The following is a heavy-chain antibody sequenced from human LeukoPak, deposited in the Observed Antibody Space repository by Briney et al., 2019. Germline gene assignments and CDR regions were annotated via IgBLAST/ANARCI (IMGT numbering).Heavy chain of an antibody. CDR2: ISYDGSNK. Sequence: GGSLRLSCAASGFTLSSYGTHWVRQAPGKGLEWVAVISYDGSNKYYADSVKCRFTISRDNSKNTLYLQMNSLRAEDTTVYYCAYLSFDYWGQGTLVTVSS. CDR1: GFTLSSYG. V-gene: IGHV3-30*03. CDR3: AYLSFDY. J-gene: IGHJ4*02.